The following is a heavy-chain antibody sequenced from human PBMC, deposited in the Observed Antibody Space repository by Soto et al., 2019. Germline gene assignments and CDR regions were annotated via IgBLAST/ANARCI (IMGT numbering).Heavy chain of an antibody. J-gene: IGHJ3*01. CDR1: GFFISSGNY. Sequence: SETLSLTCAVSGFFISSGNYWGWIRKPPGKGLEWIGSIFHGGNTYYNPTLKSRVTISVDMSKNQFSLKLNSVTAADTAVYYCARARWYDAFDVWGQGTVVTVSS. V-gene: IGHV4-38-2*01. CDR2: IFHGGNT. D-gene: IGHD2-15*01. CDR3: ARARWYDAFDV.